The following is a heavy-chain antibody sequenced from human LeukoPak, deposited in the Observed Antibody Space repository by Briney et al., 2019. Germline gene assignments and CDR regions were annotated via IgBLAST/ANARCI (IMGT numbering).Heavy chain of an antibody. CDR2: INPSRGAT. CDR3: ARGWQINSSGGFVDP. CDR1: GSGFTDYY. J-gene: IGHJ5*02. V-gene: IGHV1-2*02. D-gene: IGHD6-6*01. Sequence: ASLKVSCQASGSGFTDYYVHWIRQAPGQGLEWLGWINPSRGATIYAQKFQGRVTMTRDTFTTKAYMEINSLVSDDTAVYYCARGWQINSSGGFVDPWGQGTLVTVSS.